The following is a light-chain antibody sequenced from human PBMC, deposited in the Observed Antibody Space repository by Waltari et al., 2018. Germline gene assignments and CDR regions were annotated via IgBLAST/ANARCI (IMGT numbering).Light chain of an antibody. CDR1: ESVLYSSNNKNH. J-gene: IGKJ4*01. CDR3: QQYYNTPLT. V-gene: IGKV4-1*01. CDR2: WAS. Sequence: DIVMTQSPESLAVSLGERAPINCKTSESVLYSSNNKNHLAWYQQKPGQPPKLPLYWASTRKSGVPERFSGSGSETDFTLTVTSLQAEDVAVYYCQQYYNTPLTFGGGTKVEIK.